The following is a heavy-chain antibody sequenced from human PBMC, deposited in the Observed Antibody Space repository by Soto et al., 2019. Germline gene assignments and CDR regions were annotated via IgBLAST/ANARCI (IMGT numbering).Heavy chain of an antibody. CDR2: INPDGSEK. Sequence: GGSLRLSCAASGFTFSSFWMDWVRQAPGKGLEWVANINPDGSEKHYVDSVKGRFTISRDNAKNSLYLQMSSLTAEDSALYYCSRSLDSWGQGIWVTV. V-gene: IGHV3-7*01. J-gene: IGHJ4*02. CDR1: GFTFSSFW. CDR3: SRSLDS.